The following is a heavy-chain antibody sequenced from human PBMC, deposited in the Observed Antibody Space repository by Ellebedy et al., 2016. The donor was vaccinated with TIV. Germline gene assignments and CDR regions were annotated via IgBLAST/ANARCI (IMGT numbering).Heavy chain of an antibody. Sequence: GESLKISCAASGFTFSNAWMSWVRQAPGKGLEWVANIKQDGSVKKYVDSVKGRFTISRDNGKNSLYLQMNSLRGEDTAVYYCAREVGGGGAYWGQGTLVTVSS. J-gene: IGHJ4*02. CDR1: GFTFSNAW. V-gene: IGHV3-7*01. CDR3: AREVGGGGAY. D-gene: IGHD2-21*01. CDR2: IKQDGSVK.